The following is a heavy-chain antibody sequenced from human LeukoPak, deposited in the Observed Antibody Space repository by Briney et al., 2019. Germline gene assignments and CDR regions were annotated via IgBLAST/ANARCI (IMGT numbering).Heavy chain of an antibody. J-gene: IGHJ5*02. CDR1: GGSISSGGYY. CDR3: ARAANTRDFWSGYSTTNWFDP. V-gene: IGHV4-31*03. D-gene: IGHD3-3*01. Sequence: KPSQTLSLTCTVSGGSISSGGYYWSWIRQHPGKGLEWIGYIYYSGSTYYNPSLKSRVTISVDTSKNQFSLKLSSVTAADTAVYYYARAANTRDFWSGYSTTNWFDPWGQGTLVTVSS. CDR2: IYYSGST.